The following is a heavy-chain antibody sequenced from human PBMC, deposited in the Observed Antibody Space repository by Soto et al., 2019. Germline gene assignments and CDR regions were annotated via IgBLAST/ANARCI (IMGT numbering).Heavy chain of an antibody. CDR1: GYPFTSYG. CDR2: ISAYNGKT. D-gene: IGHD6-19*01. CDR3: ARGRLIAVTGLLHY. J-gene: IGHJ4*02. Sequence: QVQLVQSGAEVKKPGASVKVSCKTSGYPFTSYGINWVRQAPGQGPEWMGWISAYNGKTSYTQKFQGRVTMTTDTATSTAYMELRSLRSDDTAVYYCARGRLIAVTGLLHYWGQGTLVTVPS. V-gene: IGHV1-18*01.